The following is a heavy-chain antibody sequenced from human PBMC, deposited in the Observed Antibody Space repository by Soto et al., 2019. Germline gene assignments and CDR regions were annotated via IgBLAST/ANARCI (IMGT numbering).Heavy chain of an antibody. J-gene: IGHJ4*02. CDR1: GFTFSSYS. CDR2: ISSSSSYI. CDR3: ARYSSPSLFDY. D-gene: IGHD6-13*01. Sequence: GGSLRLSCAASGFTFSSYSMNWVRQAPGKGLEWVSSISSSSSYIYYTDSVKGRFTISRDNAKNSLYLQMNSLRAEDTAVYYCARYSSPSLFDYWGQGTLVTVSS. V-gene: IGHV3-21*01.